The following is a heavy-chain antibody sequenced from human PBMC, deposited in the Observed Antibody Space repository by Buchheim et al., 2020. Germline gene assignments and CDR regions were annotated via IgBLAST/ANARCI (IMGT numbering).Heavy chain of an antibody. V-gene: IGHV3-7*01. D-gene: IGHD2-15*01. J-gene: IGHJ4*02. CDR2: IKQDGSEK. CDR3: ARGLEARWCEYCSGGSSDDY. Sequence: EVQLVESGGGLVQPGGSLRLSCAASGFTFSSYWMSWVRQAPGKGLEWVANIKQDGSEKYYVDSVKGRFTISRDNAKNSLYLQMNSLRAEDTAVYYCARGLEARWCEYCSGGSSDDYWGQGTL. CDR1: GFTFSSYW.